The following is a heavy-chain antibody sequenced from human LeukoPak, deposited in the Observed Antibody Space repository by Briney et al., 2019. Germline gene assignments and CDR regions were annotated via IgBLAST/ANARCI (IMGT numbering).Heavy chain of an antibody. Sequence: GGSLRLSCAASGFTFDDYAMHWVRQAPGKGLEWVSGISWNSGSIGYADSVKGRFTISRDNAKNSLYLQMNGLRAEDTALYYCAKGIMITFGGVIRYSSYYGMDVWGQGTTVTVSS. CDR2: ISWNSGSI. D-gene: IGHD3-16*02. CDR1: GFTFDDYA. J-gene: IGHJ6*02. CDR3: AKGIMITFGGVIRYSSYYGMDV. V-gene: IGHV3-9*01.